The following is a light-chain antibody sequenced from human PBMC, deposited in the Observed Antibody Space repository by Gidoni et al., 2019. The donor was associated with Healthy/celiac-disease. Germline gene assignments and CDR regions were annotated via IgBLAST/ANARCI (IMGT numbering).Light chain of an antibody. CDR1: PGISNY. CDR3: QKYKSDLSVT. J-gene: IGKJ5*01. V-gene: IGKV1-27*01. Sequence: DIQMTQSPSSLSASVGDIVTITCRASPGISNYLVWYQQKPGKVTTLLIYAASTLQSGVPSRFSGSGSGTDFILTISSLQPEAVATDYCQKYKSDLSVTFXQXTQLEIK. CDR2: AAS.